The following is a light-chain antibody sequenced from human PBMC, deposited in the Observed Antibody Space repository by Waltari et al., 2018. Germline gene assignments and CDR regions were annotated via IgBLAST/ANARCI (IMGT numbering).Light chain of an antibody. CDR2: DAS. CDR1: QSISDY. CDR3: QHYSGFSSRT. Sequence: DIQMTQSPSTLSPSVGDTVPLTCRASQSISDYLAWYQQKPGKAPKLLIYDASTLKNGVPSRFSGSVSGTEFTLTISSLQPDDFATYYCQHYSGFSSRTFGQGTKVDIK. J-gene: IGKJ1*01. V-gene: IGKV1-5*01.